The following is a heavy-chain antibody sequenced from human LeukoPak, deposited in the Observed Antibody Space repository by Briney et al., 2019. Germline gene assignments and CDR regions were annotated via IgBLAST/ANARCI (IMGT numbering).Heavy chain of an antibody. D-gene: IGHD1-26*01. CDR3: AKGGGSSESDY. CDR1: GFTFSSHA. CDR2: IDKSGDGA. Sequence: GGSLRLSCAASGFTFSSHAMNWVRQPPGKGLDWVSSIDKSGDGAFYADSVKGRFTISRDNSKNTLYLQMNSLRAEDTAVYYCAKGGGSSESDYWGQGTLVTVSS. V-gene: IGHV3-23*01. J-gene: IGHJ4*02.